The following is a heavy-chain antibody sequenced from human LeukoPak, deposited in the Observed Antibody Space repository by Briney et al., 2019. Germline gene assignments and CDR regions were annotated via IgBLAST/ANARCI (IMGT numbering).Heavy chain of an antibody. CDR1: GFTFSSYA. V-gene: IGHV3-30*04. Sequence: GGSLRLSCAASGFTFSSYAMSWVRQAPGKGLEWVAVISYDGSNKYYADSVKGRFTISRDNSKNTLYLQMNSLRAEDTAVYYCARVEWGCLDYWGQGTLVTVSS. CDR2: ISYDGSNK. J-gene: IGHJ4*02. D-gene: IGHD2-15*01. CDR3: ARVEWGCLDY.